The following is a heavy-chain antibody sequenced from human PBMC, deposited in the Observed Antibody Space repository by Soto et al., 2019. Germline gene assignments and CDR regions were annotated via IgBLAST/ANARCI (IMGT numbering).Heavy chain of an antibody. Sequence: GGSLRLSCAASGFTFSSYGMHWVRQAPGKGLEWVAVISYDGSNKYYADSVKGRFTISRDNSKNTLYLQMNSLRAEDTAVYYCAKDQDKLPDYWGQGTLVTVSS. CDR2: ISYDGSNK. CDR1: GFTFSSYG. D-gene: IGHD3-10*01. J-gene: IGHJ4*02. V-gene: IGHV3-30*18. CDR3: AKDQDKLPDY.